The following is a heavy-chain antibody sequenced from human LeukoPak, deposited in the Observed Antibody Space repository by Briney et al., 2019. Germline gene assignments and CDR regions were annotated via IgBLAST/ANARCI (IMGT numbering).Heavy chain of an antibody. CDR2: ISGSGGST. J-gene: IGHJ4*02. CDR3: XXXXXXXXXXDY. CDR1: XTXXXXG. Sequence: XTXXXXGMXWVRQAPGXXXXWVSAISGSGGSTYXADSVKGRFTISRDXXKKXLYLQMNSLRAEDTAVYYCXXXXXXXXXXDYXXQXXXXTVSS. V-gene: IGHV3-23*01.